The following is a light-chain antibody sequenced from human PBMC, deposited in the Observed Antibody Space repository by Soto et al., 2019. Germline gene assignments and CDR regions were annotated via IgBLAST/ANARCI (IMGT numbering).Light chain of an antibody. CDR1: QSVSNKY. CDR2: GSS. J-gene: IGKJ2*01. Sequence: EVVLTQSPGTLSLSPGERATLSCRASQSVSNKYIAWYQQKPGQAHRLLIFGSSDRATGIPDRFSGSGSGTDFTVTIGRLEPEDFAVYYCQQYGSSPPYTFDQGNKLEIK. CDR3: QQYGSSPPYT. V-gene: IGKV3-20*01.